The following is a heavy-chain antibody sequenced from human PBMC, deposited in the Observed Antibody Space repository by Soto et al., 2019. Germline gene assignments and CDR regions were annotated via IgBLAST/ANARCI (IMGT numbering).Heavy chain of an antibody. CDR1: GFTFSSYG. CDR3: ARQLAAAAFDI. V-gene: IGHV3-33*01. J-gene: IGHJ3*02. Sequence: QVQVVESGGGVVQPGRSLRLSCAASGFTFSSYGMHWVRQAPGKGLEWVAVIWYDGSSKYYVDSVKGRFTISRDNSKNTLYLQMNSLRAEDTAVYSCARQLAAAAFDIWGQGTMVTVSS. D-gene: IGHD6-13*01. CDR2: IWYDGSSK.